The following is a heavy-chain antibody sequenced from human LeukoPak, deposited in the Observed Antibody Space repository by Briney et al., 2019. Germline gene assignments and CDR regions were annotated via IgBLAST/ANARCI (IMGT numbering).Heavy chain of an antibody. CDR1: GFTVGSDY. CDR3: ARRDTTGHYYFDY. CDR2: IYSDGST. J-gene: IGHJ4*02. Sequence: GGSLRLSCAASGFTVGSDYMSWVRQAPGKGLEWVSLIYSDGSTYYADSVKGRFTISRDNSKNTMYLQMNSLRAEDTAVYYCARRDTTGHYYFDYWGQGTLVPVSS. D-gene: IGHD1-26*01. V-gene: IGHV3-66*04.